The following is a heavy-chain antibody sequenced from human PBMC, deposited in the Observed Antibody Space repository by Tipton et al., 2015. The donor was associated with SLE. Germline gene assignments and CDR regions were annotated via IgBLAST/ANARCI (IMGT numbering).Heavy chain of an antibody. J-gene: IGHJ6*02. D-gene: IGHD2/OR15-2a*01. CDR2: MYYSGRA. CDR1: GGSISSYY. CDR3: ATSDFYGSGQGLDV. Sequence: GLVKPSETLSLTCTVSGGSISSYYWSWMLQPPGKGLEWIGYMYYSGRAHYNPSLRNRVTMSLDTSKNQFSLKLRSVTAADTAVYSCATSDFYGSGQGLDVWGQGTTVTVSS. V-gene: IGHV4-59*01.